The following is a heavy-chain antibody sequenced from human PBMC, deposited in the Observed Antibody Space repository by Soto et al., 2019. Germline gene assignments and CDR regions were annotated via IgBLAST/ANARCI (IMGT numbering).Heavy chain of an antibody. CDR1: GGSISTYY. V-gene: IGHV4-59*01. J-gene: IGHJ5*02. CDR2: IYYSGST. D-gene: IGHD1-20*01. CDR3: ARVGIYNWFDL. Sequence: SETLSLTCTVSGGSISTYYWSWIRQPPGKGLEWIGYIYYSGSTNYNPSLKSRVTISVDTSKKQFSLRLSSVTAADTAVYYCARVGIYNWFDLWGQGTLLTVSS.